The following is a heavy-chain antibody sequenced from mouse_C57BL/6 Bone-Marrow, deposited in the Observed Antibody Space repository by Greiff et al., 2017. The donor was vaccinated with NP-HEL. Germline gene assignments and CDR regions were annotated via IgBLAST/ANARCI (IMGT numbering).Heavy chain of an antibody. Sequence: VQLKESGAELVRPGASVKLSCTASGFNIKDDYMHWVKQRPEQGLEWIGWIDPENGDTEYASKFQGKATITADTSSNTAYLQLSSLTSEDTAVYYCTTRGTGNYAMDYWGQGTSVTVSS. CDR1: GFNIKDDY. CDR3: TTRGTGNYAMDY. D-gene: IGHD3-3*01. V-gene: IGHV14-4*01. J-gene: IGHJ4*01. CDR2: IDPENGDT.